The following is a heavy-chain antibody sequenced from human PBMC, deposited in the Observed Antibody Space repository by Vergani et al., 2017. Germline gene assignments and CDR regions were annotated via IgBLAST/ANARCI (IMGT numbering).Heavy chain of an antibody. CDR2: IDWDNTK. CDR1: GYSLSSGGMR. CDR3: ARTSGRTITCHSKACWFDS. V-gene: IGHV2-70*04. D-gene: IGHD3-10*01. Sequence: QVTLKESGPALVKPTQTPTLTCSLSGYSLSSGGMRVSWIRQPPGKALEWLARIDWDNTKVYSSSLKSRLFISKDISKNEVVLTMTNMDPVDTATYYGARTSGRTITCHSKACWFDSWGQGILVTVSS. J-gene: IGHJ5*01.